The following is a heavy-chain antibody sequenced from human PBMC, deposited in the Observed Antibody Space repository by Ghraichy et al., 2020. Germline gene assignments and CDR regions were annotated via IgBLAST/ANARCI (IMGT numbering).Heavy chain of an antibody. CDR3: TRDTGHYGGNSWTFDI. J-gene: IGHJ3*02. CDR1: GYTFTSYY. V-gene: IGHV1-46*01. Sequence: ASVKVSCKASGYTFTSYYMHWVRQAPGQGLEWMGIINPSGGSTSYAQKFQGRVTMTRDTSTSTVYMEVSSLRSEDRDVYYCTRDTGHYGGNSWTFDIWGQGTMVTVSS. CDR2: INPSGGST. D-gene: IGHD4-23*01.